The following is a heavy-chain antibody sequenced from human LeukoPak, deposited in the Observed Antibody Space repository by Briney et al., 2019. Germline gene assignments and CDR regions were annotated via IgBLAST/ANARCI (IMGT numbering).Heavy chain of an antibody. CDR1: GGSFSGYY. V-gene: IGHV4-34*01. Sequence: PSETLSLTCAVYGGSFSGYYWSWIRQPPGKGLEWIGEINHSGSTNYNPSLKSRVTISVDTSKNQFSLKLSSVTAADTAVYYCARHPLRLDAFDIWGQGTMVTVSS. CDR3: ARHPLRLDAFDI. J-gene: IGHJ3*02. D-gene: IGHD3-16*01. CDR2: INHSGST.